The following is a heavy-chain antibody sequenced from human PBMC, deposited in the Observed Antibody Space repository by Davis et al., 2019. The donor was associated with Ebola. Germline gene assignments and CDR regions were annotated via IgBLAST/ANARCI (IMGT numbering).Heavy chain of an antibody. J-gene: IGHJ4*02. D-gene: IGHD1-1*01. CDR2: ISYDGSNK. Sequence: GESLKISCAASGFTFSNYAMHWVRQAPGKGLEWVAVISYDGSNKYYADSVKGRFTISRDNAKNSLYLQMNSLRDEDTAVYYCARDRANWNLPFDYWGQGTLVTVSS. CDR3: ARDRANWNLPFDY. V-gene: IGHV3-30-3*01. CDR1: GFTFSNYA.